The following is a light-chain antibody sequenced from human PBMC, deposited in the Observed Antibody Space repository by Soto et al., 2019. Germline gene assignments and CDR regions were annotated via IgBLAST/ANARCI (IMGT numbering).Light chain of an antibody. CDR1: SSNIGAGYD. CDR2: NNR. J-gene: IGLJ3*02. CDR3: QSYASSLSGSWV. V-gene: IGLV1-40*01. Sequence: QSVLTQPPSVSGAPGQRVTISCTGSSSNIGAGYDVHWYQQIPGAAPKLLIYNNRNRPSGVPDRFPGSKSGTSASLAITGLQAEDEADYYCQSYASSLSGSWVFGGGTKLTVL.